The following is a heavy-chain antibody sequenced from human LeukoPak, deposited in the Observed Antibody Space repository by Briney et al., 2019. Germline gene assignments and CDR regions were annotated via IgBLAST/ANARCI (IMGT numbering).Heavy chain of an antibody. CDR1: GGSISSYY. Sequence: KPSETLSLTCTVSGGSISSYYWSWIRQPPGKGLEWIGYIYYSGSTNYNPSLKSRVTISVDTSKNQFSLKLSSVTAADTVVYYCARVLPLLWFGELLPTGGFDYWGQGTLVTVSS. CDR2: IYYSGST. J-gene: IGHJ4*02. V-gene: IGHV4-59*01. D-gene: IGHD3-10*01. CDR3: ARVLPLLWFGELLPTGGFDY.